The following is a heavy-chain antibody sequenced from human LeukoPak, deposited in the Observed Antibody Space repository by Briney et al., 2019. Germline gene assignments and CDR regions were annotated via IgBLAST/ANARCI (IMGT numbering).Heavy chain of an antibody. CDR3: ARRAAYYYDSSGYKTDAFDI. Sequence: PSETLPLTCAVSGYSISSGYYWGWIRQPPGKGLEWIGSIYHSGSTYYNPSLKSRVTISVDTSKNQFSLKLSSVTAADTAVYYCARRAAYYYDSSGYKTDAFDIWGQGTMVTVSS. D-gene: IGHD3-22*01. CDR1: GYSISSGYY. V-gene: IGHV4-38-2*01. CDR2: IYHSGST. J-gene: IGHJ3*02.